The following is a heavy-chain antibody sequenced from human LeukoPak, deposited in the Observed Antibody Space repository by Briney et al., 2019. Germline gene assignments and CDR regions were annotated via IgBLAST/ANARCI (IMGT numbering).Heavy chain of an antibody. CDR1: GYTFTSYD. CDR2: MNPNSGNT. Sequence: ASVKVSCKASGYTFTSYDINWVRQATGQGLEWMGWMNPNSGNTGYAQKFQGRVTMTRNTSISTAYMELSSLRSEDTAVYYCASHLAGIYYFDYWGQGTLVTVSS. V-gene: IGHV1-8*01. CDR3: ASHLAGIYYFDY. D-gene: IGHD6-19*01. J-gene: IGHJ4*02.